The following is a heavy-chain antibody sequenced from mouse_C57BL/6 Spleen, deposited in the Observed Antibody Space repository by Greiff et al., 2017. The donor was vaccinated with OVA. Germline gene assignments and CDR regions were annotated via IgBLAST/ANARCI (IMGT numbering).Heavy chain of an antibody. V-gene: IGHV5-9*01. CDR1: GFTFSSYT. CDR2: ISGGGGNT. J-gene: IGHJ3*01. CDR3: ASYYSNWFAY. D-gene: IGHD2-5*01. Sequence: EVKVEESGGGLVKPGGSLKLSCAASGFTFSSYTMSWVRQTPEKRLEWVATISGGGGNTYYPDSVKGRFTISRDNAKNTLYLQMSSLRSEDTALYYCASYYSNWFAYWGQGTLVTVSA.